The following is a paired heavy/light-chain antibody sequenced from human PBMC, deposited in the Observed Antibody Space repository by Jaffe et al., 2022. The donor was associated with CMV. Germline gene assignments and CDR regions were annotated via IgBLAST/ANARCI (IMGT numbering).Light chain of an antibody. CDR1: QSVSGSY. V-gene: IGKV3-20*01. CDR3: QQYGSSPRT. J-gene: IGKJ1*01. Sequence: EIVLTQSPGTLSLSPGERATLSCGASQSVSGSYLAWYQQKPGQAPRLLIYRASSRAAGIPDRFSGSGSGTDFTLTITRLEPEDFAVYYCQQYGSSPRTFGQGTKVEIK. CDR2: RAS.
Heavy chain of an antibody. D-gene: IGHD3-22*01. Sequence: QVQLLQPGAAVQKPGASLKVSCKASGYTFTSYGISWVRQAPGQGLEWMGWISGYNSNTNYAQQFQGRVTMTTDTSTSTAYMELRNLRSGDTAVYYCARNSYFYESEMDVWGQGTTVTVSS. CDR3: ARNSYFYESEMDV. CDR1: GYTFTSYG. V-gene: IGHV1-18*01. J-gene: IGHJ6*02. CDR2: ISGYNSNT.